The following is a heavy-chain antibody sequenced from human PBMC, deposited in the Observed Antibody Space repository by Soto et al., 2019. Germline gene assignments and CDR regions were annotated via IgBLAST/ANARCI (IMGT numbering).Heavy chain of an antibody. D-gene: IGHD5-18*01. CDR1: VFTFSSYS. CDR3: ASDTAMVTYYGMEV. Sequence: PGGSLRLSCAASVFTFSSYSMNLVRQAPGKGREWVSYISSSRSTIYCADSVKGRFTISRDNAKNSLYLQMNSLRDEDTAVYYCASDTAMVTYYGMEVWGQGTTVTVAS. CDR2: ISSSRSTI. V-gene: IGHV3-48*02. J-gene: IGHJ6*02.